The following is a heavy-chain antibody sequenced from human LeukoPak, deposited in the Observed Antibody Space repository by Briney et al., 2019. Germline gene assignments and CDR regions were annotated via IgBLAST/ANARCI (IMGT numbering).Heavy chain of an antibody. V-gene: IGHV1-18*01. CDR2: ISAYNGNT. J-gene: IGHJ3*02. CDR3: ARDRGRIESVYSSSWADAFDI. Sequence: ASVKVSCKASGYTFTSYGICWVRQAPGQGLEWMGWISAYNGNTNYAQKLQGRVTMTTDTSTSTAYMELRSLRSDDTAVYYCARDRGRIESVYSSSWADAFDIWGQGTMVTVSS. CDR1: GYTFTSYG. D-gene: IGHD6-13*01.